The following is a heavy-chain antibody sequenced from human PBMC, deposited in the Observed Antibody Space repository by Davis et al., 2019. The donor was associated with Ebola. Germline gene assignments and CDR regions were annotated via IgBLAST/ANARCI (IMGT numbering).Heavy chain of an antibody. D-gene: IGHD1-7*01. CDR3: AGNYRYYYYGMDV. V-gene: IGHV3-23*01. J-gene: IGHJ6*02. CDR1: GFTFSSYA. Sequence: GGSLRLSCAASGFTFSSYAMSWVRQAPGKGLEWVSAISGSGGSTYYADSVKGRFTISRDNSKNTLYLQMNSLRAEDTAVYYCAGNYRYYYYGMDVWGQGTTVTVSS. CDR2: ISGSGGST.